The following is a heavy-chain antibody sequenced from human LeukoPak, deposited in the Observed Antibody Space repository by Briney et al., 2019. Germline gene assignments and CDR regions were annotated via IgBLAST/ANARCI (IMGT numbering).Heavy chain of an antibody. CDR1: GYTFSDYF. D-gene: IGHD3-10*01. CDR2: INPSSGET. Sequence: ASVKVSCKTSGYTFSDYFLHWVRQAPGQGLEWMGWINPSSGETHYAQNLQGRVAMTRDTSISTAYMELSRLRYDDSGLYYCARVRAVDVVPASGVWGNGTTVTIAS. J-gene: IGHJ6*04. CDR3: ARVRAVDVVPASGV. V-gene: IGHV1-2*02.